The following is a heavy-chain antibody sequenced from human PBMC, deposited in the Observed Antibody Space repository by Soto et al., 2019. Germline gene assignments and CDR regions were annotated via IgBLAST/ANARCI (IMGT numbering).Heavy chain of an antibody. J-gene: IGHJ6*02. D-gene: IGHD6-13*01. CDR1: GFTFSSYA. Sequence: QPGGSLRLSCAASGFTFSSYAMSWVRQAPGKGLEWVSSISGSGGSTYYADSVKGRFTVSRDNSKNTLYLRMNSLRAEDTAVYYCAKRIAAAGTNALDVWGQGTTVTVSS. CDR2: ISGSGGST. CDR3: AKRIAAAGTNALDV. V-gene: IGHV3-23*01.